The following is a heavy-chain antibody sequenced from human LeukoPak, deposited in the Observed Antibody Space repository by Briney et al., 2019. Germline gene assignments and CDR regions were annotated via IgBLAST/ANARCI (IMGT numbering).Heavy chain of an antibody. D-gene: IGHD4-17*01. CDR1: GFTFSDYY. J-gene: IGHJ3*02. Sequence: GGSLTLSCAASGFTFSDYYMNWVRQAPGKGLEWISYISISGFTVYYADSVKGRFTISRDNAKNSLYLQMNSLRAEDTAVYYCARVNDYGDYGDAFDIWGQGTMVTVSS. CDR2: ISISGFTV. V-gene: IGHV3-11*04. CDR3: ARVNDYGDYGDAFDI.